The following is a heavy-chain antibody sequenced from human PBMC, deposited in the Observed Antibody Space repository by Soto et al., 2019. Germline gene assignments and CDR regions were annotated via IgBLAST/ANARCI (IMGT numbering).Heavy chain of an antibody. V-gene: IGHV3-30*18. CDR1: GFTFSSYG. Sequence: GGSLRLSCAASGFTFSSYGIHWVRQAPGKGLEWVSLISFDGTKTDYADSVKGRFTISRDNSKNTLWLQMNSLRDEDTAIYYCAKDAHDYGDSGAFDIWGQGTMVTVSS. J-gene: IGHJ3*02. CDR3: AKDAHDYGDSGAFDI. CDR2: ISFDGTKT. D-gene: IGHD4-17*01.